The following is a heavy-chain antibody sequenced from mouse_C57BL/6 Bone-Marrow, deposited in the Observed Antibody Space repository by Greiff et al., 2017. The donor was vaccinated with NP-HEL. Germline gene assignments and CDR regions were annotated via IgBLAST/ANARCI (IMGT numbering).Heavy chain of an antibody. V-gene: IGHV1-64*01. J-gene: IGHJ3*01. CDR3: ARDDGYSSGWFAY. Sequence: VQLQQPGAELVKPGASVKLSCKASGYTFTSYWMHWVKQRPGQGLEWIGMIHPNSGSTNYNEKFKSKATLTVDNSSSTAYMQRSSLTSEDSAVYYWARDDGYSSGWFAYWGQGTLVTVSA. D-gene: IGHD2-3*01. CDR2: IHPNSGST. CDR1: GYTFTSYW.